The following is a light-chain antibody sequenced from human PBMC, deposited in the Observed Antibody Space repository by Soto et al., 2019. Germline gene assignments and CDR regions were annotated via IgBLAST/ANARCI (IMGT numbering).Light chain of an antibody. CDR2: SAS. CDR1: QSISSY. CDR3: QQSYSTPLT. V-gene: IGKV1-39*01. Sequence: DIQMTHSPSSLSASVGDRVTITCRSSQSISSYLNWYQQKPGKAPKLLIYSASSLQSGVPSRFSGSGSGTDFTLTISSLQPEDSATYYCQQSYSTPLTFGGGTKVEIK. J-gene: IGKJ4*01.